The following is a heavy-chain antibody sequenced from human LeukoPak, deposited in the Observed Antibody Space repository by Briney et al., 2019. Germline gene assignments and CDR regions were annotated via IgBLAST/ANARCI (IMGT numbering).Heavy chain of an antibody. J-gene: IGHJ4*02. Sequence: GGSLRLSCAASGFTFSSYSMNWVRQAPGKGLEWVSYISSSSSTIYYADSVKGRFTISRDNAKSSLYLQMNSLRAEDTAVYYCAREYACVDYWGQGTLVTVSS. V-gene: IGHV3-48*04. CDR1: GFTFSSYS. CDR2: ISSSSSTI. CDR3: AREYACVDY. D-gene: IGHD2-2*01.